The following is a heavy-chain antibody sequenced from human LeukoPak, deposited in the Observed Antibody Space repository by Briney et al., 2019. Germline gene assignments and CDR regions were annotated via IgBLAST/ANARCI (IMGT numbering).Heavy chain of an antibody. CDR2: IYYSGST. CDR1: GGSISSYY. J-gene: IGHJ5*02. Sequence: SETLSLTCTVSGGSISSYYWGWIRQPPGKGLEWIGYIYYSGSTNYNPSLKSRVTISVDTSKNQFSLKLSSVTAADTAVYYCVRTLWRYYDSSGYYYWFDPWGQGTLVTVSS. V-gene: IGHV4-59*01. D-gene: IGHD3-22*01. CDR3: VRTLWRYYDSSGYYYWFDP.